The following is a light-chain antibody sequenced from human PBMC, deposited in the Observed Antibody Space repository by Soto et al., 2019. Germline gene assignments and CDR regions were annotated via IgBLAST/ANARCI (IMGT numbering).Light chain of an antibody. CDR2: EVS. Sequence: QSALTQPASVSGSPGQSITISCTGTSSYVGSYNLVSWYQQHPGKAPKLMIYEVSKRPSGVSNRFSGSKSGNTASLTISGLQAEDEADYYCCSYAGSRGVVFGGGTKLTVL. CDR3: CSYAGSRGVV. CDR1: SSYVGSYNL. V-gene: IGLV2-23*02. J-gene: IGLJ2*01.